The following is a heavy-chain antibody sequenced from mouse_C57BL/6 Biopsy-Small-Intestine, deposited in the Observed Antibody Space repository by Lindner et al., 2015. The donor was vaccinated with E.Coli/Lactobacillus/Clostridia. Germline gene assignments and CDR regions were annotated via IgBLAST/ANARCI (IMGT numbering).Heavy chain of an antibody. J-gene: IGHJ2*01. Sequence: VQLQESGSELVKPGASVKISCKASGYSFTGYYMNWVKQSPEKSLEWIGEINPATGGTTYNQKFKAKATLTVDESSSTAYMQLKSLTSEDSAVYYCAAPFYYDYEYYFDYWGQGTTLTVSS. CDR1: GYSFTGYY. V-gene: IGHV1-42*01. CDR2: INPATGGT. D-gene: IGHD2-4*01. CDR3: AAPFYYDYEYYFDY.